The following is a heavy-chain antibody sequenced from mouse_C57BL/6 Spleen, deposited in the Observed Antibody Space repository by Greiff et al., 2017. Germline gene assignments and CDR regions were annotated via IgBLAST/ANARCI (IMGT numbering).Heavy chain of an antibody. CDR3: TRDRNYGSSYAMDY. CDR2: LSSGGDYI. Sequence: EVKLVESGEGLVKPGGSLKLSCAASGFTFSSYAMSWVRQTPEKRLVWVAYLSSGGDYISYADTVKGRFTISRDNARNTLYLQMSSLKSEDTAMYYCTRDRNYGSSYAMDYWGQGTSVNVSS. CDR1: GFTFSSYA. J-gene: IGHJ4*01. D-gene: IGHD1-1*01. V-gene: IGHV5-9-1*02.